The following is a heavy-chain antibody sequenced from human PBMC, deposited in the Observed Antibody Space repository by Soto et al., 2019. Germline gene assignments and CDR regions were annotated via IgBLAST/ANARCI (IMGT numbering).Heavy chain of an antibody. CDR2: VSYDGSNK. Sequence: GGSLRLSCAASGFTFSTYAMHWVRQAPGKGLEWVAVVSYDGSNKYYADSVKGRFTTSRDNSKNTLYLQMISLRAEDTALYYCARPLRLGEFDPFDYWGQGTLVTVSS. CDR3: ARPLRLGEFDPFDY. D-gene: IGHD3-16*01. J-gene: IGHJ4*02. V-gene: IGHV3-30-3*01. CDR1: GFTFSTYA.